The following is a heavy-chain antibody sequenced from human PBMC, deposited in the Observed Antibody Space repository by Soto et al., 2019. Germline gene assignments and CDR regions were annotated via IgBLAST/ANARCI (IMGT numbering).Heavy chain of an antibody. V-gene: IGHV3-21*01. D-gene: IGHD3-16*02. CDR1: GFTFSSYS. CDR2: ISSSSSYI. J-gene: IGHJ4*02. CDR3: ARDPYDYVWGSYRRAAPFDY. Sequence: EVQLVESGGSLVKPGGSLRLSCAASGFTFSSYSMNWVRQAPGKGLEWVSSISSSSSYIYYADSVKGRFTISRDNAKNSLYLQMNSLRGEDTAVYYCARDPYDYVWGSYRRAAPFDYWGQGTLVTVSS.